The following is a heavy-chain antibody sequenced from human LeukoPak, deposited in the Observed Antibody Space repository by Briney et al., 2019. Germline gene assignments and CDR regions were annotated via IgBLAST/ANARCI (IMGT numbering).Heavy chain of an antibody. V-gene: IGHV1-2*02. CDR2: INPNSGGT. Sequence: WASVKVSCKASGYTFTGYYMHWVRQAPGQGLEWMGWINPNSGGTNYAQKFQGRVTMTRDTSISTAYMELSRLRSDDTAVYYCARDRNGDYLGVFDYWGQGTLVTVSS. D-gene: IGHD4-17*01. CDR3: ARDRNGDYLGVFDY. CDR1: GYTFTGYY. J-gene: IGHJ4*02.